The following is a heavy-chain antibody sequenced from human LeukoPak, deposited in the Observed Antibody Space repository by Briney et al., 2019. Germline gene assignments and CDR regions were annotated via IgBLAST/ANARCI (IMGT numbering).Heavy chain of an antibody. Sequence: GGSLRLSCAAYGLTVSSNYMSWVRQAPGKGLGWVLAIYSGGSTYYADSVKGRFTISRHNSKNTLYLQMNSLRAEDTAVYYCARVTVTTGAFDIGGQGTMVTVSS. V-gene: IGHV3-53*04. D-gene: IGHD4-17*01. CDR2: IYSGGST. CDR1: GLTVSSNY. CDR3: ARVTVTTGAFDI. J-gene: IGHJ3*02.